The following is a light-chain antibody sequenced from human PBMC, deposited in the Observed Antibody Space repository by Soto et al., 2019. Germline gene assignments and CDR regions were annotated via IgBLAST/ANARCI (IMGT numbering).Light chain of an antibody. CDR3: QQYGSSPTIT. CDR1: QSISSSY. CDR2: DAS. V-gene: IGKV3-20*01. J-gene: IGKJ5*01. Sequence: EIVLTQSPGTLSLSPGKRATLSCRASQSISSSYLAWYQQKPGQAPRLLIYDASNRATGIPARFSGSGSGTDFTLTISRLEPEDFAVYYCQQYGSSPTITFGQGTRLEIK.